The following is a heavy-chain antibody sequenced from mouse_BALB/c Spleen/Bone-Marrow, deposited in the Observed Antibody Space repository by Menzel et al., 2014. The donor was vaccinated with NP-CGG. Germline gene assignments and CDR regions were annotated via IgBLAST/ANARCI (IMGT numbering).Heavy chain of an antibody. CDR3: AREVSMDY. CDR2: ISDGGSYT. CDR1: GFTFGDYY. J-gene: IGHJ4*01. Sequence: EVQVVESGGGLVKPGGSLKLSCAASGFTFGDYYMYWVRQTPEKRLEWVATISDGGSYTYYPDSVKGRFTISRDNAKNNLFLQLSSLKSEDTAMYYCAREVSMDYWGQGTSVTVSS. V-gene: IGHV5-4*02.